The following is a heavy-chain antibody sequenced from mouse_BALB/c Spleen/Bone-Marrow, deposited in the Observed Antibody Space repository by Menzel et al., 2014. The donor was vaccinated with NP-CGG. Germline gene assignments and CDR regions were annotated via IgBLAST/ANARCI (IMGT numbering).Heavy chain of an antibody. Sequence: LVESGAELVRPGSSVKISCKSSGYSFSNYWMNWMKQRPGQGLEWIGQIYPGDGDTNYNGKFKGKATLTADKSSSTAYMQLSSLTSEDSAVYFCAGRGDYSYAMDYWGQGTSVTVSS. J-gene: IGHJ4*01. V-gene: IGHV1-80*01. CDR3: AGRGDYSYAMDY. D-gene: IGHD1-1*01. CDR2: IYPGDGDT. CDR1: GYSFSNYW.